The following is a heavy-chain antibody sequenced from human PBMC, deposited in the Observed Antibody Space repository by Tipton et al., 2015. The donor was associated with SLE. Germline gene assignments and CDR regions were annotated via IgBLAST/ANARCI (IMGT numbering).Heavy chain of an antibody. D-gene: IGHD3-3*01. CDR1: GGSISSGSYY. J-gene: IGHJ2*01. CDR3: ARYGGAAIFGVVTHWYFDL. CDR2: IYTSGSA. Sequence: TLSLTCTVSGGSISSGSYYWSWIRQPAGKGLEWIGRIYTSGSANYNPSLKSRVTISVDTSKNQFSLKLNSGTAADTAVYYCARYGGAAIFGVVTHWYFDLWGRGTLVTVSS. V-gene: IGHV4-61*02.